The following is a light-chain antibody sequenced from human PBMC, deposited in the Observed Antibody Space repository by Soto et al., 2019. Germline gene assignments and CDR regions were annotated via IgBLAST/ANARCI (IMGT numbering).Light chain of an antibody. CDR2: AAS. CDR3: QQTTSFPLT. V-gene: IGKV1-12*01. J-gene: IGKJ4*01. CDR1: QGISSW. Sequence: DIQMTQSPSFVSASVGDRVTITCRASQGISSWLAWYQHKPGRAPTLLIHAASSLESGVPSRFSGSGSGTDFTLTISSLQTEDFATYYCQQTTSFPLTFGGGTKVEIK.